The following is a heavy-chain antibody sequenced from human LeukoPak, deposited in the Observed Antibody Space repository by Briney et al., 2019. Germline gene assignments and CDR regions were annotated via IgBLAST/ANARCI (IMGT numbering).Heavy chain of an antibody. V-gene: IGHV3-30*18. CDR3: AKSPLLTEDYYFDY. CDR2: ISYDGSNK. J-gene: IGHJ4*02. CDR1: GFTFSSYG. Sequence: LSLSCAASGFTFSSYGMHWVRQAPGKGLEWVAVISYDGSNKYYADSVKGRFTISGDNSKNTLYLQMNSLRAEDTAVYYCAKSPLLTEDYYFDYWGQGTLVTVSS. D-gene: IGHD3/OR15-3a*01.